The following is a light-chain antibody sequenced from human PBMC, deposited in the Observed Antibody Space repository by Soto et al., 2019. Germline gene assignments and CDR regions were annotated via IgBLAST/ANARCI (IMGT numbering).Light chain of an antibody. Sequence: EIVLTQSPATLSLSPGERATLSCRASQSVSSYLAWYHQKPGQAPRLLIYDVSNRATGIQASFSGSGSGTAFTLTSSSPEPEDFAVCYGQQRSNWPLTFGGGTKVEIK. J-gene: IGKJ4*01. V-gene: IGKV3-11*01. CDR1: QSVSSY. CDR2: DVS. CDR3: QQRSNWPLT.